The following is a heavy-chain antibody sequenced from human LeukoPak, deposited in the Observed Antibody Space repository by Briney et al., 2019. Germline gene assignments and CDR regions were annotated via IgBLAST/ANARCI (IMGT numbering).Heavy chain of an antibody. CDR2: IRYDGSNK. J-gene: IGHJ4*02. CDR1: GFTFSSYG. V-gene: IGHV3-30*02. Sequence: GGSLRLSCAASGFTFSSYGMHWVRQAPGKGLEWVAFIRYDGSNKYYADSVKGRFTISRDNSKNTLYLQMNSLRAEDTAVYYCAKDSLVVPAAPIDYWGQGTLVTVSS. CDR3: AKDSLVVPAAPIDY. D-gene: IGHD2-2*01.